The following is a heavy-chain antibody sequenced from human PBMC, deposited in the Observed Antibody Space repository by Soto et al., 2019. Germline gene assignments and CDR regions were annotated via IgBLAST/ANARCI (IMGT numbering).Heavy chain of an antibody. CDR1: AFSLSTRGVG. V-gene: IGHV2-5*02. J-gene: IGHJ4*02. Sequence: SGATLVNPTQTLTLTCTLSAFSLSTRGVGLGWIRQPPGKALEWLALIYWDDEKRYSPSLKSRLTITKDTSKNQVVLTMTNMDPVDTATYYRAHRPPNNWNYAFDYWGQGTLVPVSS. CDR2: IYWDDEK. D-gene: IGHD1-7*01. CDR3: AHRPPNNWNYAFDY.